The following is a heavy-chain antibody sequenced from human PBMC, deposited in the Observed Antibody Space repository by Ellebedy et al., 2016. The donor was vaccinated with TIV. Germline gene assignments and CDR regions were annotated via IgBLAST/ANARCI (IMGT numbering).Heavy chain of an antibody. V-gene: IGHV4-39*01. CDR2: IYYSGST. CDR1: GGSISSSSYY. CDR3: ARLGYCSSTSCGDFDY. Sequence: SETLSLTXTVSGGSISSSSYYWGWIRQPPGKGLEWIGSIYYSGSTYYNPSLKSRVTISVDTSKNQFSLKLSSVTAADTAVYYCARLGYCSSTSCGDFDYWGQGTLVTVSS. J-gene: IGHJ4*02. D-gene: IGHD2-2*01.